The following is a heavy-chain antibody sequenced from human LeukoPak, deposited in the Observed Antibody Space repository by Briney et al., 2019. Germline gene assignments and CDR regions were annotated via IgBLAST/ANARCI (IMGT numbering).Heavy chain of an antibody. CDR1: VYTFTDYY. D-gene: IGHD2-15*01. CDR2: INPYSGGT. J-gene: IGHJ4*02. V-gene: IGHV1-2*06. CDR3: ALVVVAAGALDY. Sequence: ASVKVSCKASVYTFTDYYMHWVRQAPGQGLEWMGRINPYSGGTNYAQKFQGRVTMTRDTSISTAYMELSRLRSDDTAVYYCALVVVAAGALDYWGQGTLVTVSS.